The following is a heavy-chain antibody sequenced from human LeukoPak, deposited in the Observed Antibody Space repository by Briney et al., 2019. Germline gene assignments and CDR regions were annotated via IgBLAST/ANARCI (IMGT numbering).Heavy chain of an antibody. V-gene: IGHV3-11*01. CDR3: ARSKYVYGMDV. J-gene: IGHJ6*02. Sequence: GGSLRLSCIASGFSFSDYYINWIRQSPGKGLEWLAYINTSGRVIRDADSVRGRFTISRDNVKNSVDLQMMSLRADDSAIYYCARSKYVYGMDVWGQGTTVTVSS. CDR2: INTSGRVI. CDR1: GFSFSDYY. D-gene: IGHD2-8*01.